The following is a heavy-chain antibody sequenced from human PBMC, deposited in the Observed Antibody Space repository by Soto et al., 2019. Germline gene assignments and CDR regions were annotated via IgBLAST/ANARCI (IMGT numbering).Heavy chain of an antibody. V-gene: IGHV1-69*02. CDR2: IIPILGIA. D-gene: IGHD3-16*01. CDR1: GGTFSSYT. J-gene: IGHJ4*02. CDR3: ASTPRGVGGVYYFDY. Sequence: QVQLVQSGAEVKKPGSSVKVSCKASGGTFSSYTISWVRQAPGQGLEWMGRIIPILGIANYAQKFQGRVTITADKSTSTGYMALSSRRSQDTAVYYCASTPRGVGGVYYFDYWGQGTLFTVSS.